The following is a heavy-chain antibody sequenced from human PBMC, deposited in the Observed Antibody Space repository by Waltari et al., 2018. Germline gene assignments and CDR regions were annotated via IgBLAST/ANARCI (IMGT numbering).Heavy chain of an antibody. CDR1: GHTFSDYN. D-gene: IGHD1-1*01. CDR3: ARKAGDGAWSHLAIFDY. J-gene: IGHJ4*02. Sequence: QVHLVQSVAEVMKPGASVKVSCKASGHTFSDYNIHWGRQAPGQGREWRGWINPSSGGTEYAEKVQGRVTLTRDMSISTFYMELSRLRSADTAVYYCARKAGDGAWSHLAIFDYWGQGTQVIVSS. CDR2: INPSSGGT. V-gene: IGHV1-2*02.